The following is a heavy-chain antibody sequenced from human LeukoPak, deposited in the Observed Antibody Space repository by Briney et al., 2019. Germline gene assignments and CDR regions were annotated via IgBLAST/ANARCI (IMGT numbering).Heavy chain of an antibody. D-gene: IGHD5-24*01. Sequence: SETLSLTCTVSGGSVNNGNHYWTWIRQPPGKGLEWIGEINHSGSTNYNPSLKSRVTISVDTSKNQFSLKLSSVTAADTAVYYCARGAEPELEMATIYFDYWGQGTLVTVSS. CDR1: GGSVNNGNHY. V-gene: IGHV4-34*01. J-gene: IGHJ4*02. CDR3: ARGAEPELEMATIYFDY. CDR2: INHSGST.